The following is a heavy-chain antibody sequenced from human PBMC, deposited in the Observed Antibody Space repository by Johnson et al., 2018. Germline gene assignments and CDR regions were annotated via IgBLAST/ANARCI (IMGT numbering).Heavy chain of an antibody. D-gene: IGHD2-2*01. CDR2: ISYDGSNK. Sequence: QVQLVESGGGVVQPGRSLRLSCAASGFTFSSYAMHWVRQAPGKGLEWVAVISYDGSNKYYADSVKGRFTISRNNSKNTLYLQMNSLRAEDTAVYYCARDDCSSTSCYAGNYYYYMDVWGKGTTVTVSS. CDR1: GFTFSSYA. CDR3: ARDDCSSTSCYAGNYYYYMDV. V-gene: IGHV3-30-3*01. J-gene: IGHJ6*03.